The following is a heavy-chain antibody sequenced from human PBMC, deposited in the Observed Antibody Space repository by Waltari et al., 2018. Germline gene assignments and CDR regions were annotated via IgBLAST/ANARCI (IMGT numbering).Heavy chain of an antibody. V-gene: IGHV1-69*05. CDR3: ARVMVEAAAGTDTFDY. D-gene: IGHD6-13*01. J-gene: IGHJ4*02. CDR2: FIPIFGTA. Sequence: QVQLVQSGAEVKKPGSSVKVSCKASGGTFSSYAISWVRQAPGQGLEWMGGFIPIFGTANYAQKFQGRVTITTDESTSTAYMELSSLRSEDTAVYYCARVMVEAAAGTDTFDYWGQGTLVTVSS. CDR1: GGTFSSYA.